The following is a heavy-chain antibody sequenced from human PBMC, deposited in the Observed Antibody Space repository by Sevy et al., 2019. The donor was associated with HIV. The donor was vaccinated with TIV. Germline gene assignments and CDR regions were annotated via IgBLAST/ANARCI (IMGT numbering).Heavy chain of an antibody. Sequence: GGSLSLSCAASGFTFSSYWMSWVRQAPGKGLEWVANIKQDGSEKYYVDSVKGRFTISRDNAKNSLYLQMNSLRAEDTAVYYCARYREWLATGWFDPWGQGTLVTVSS. CDR3: ARYREWLATGWFDP. V-gene: IGHV3-7*01. J-gene: IGHJ5*02. D-gene: IGHD6-19*01. CDR2: IKQDGSEK. CDR1: GFTFSSYW.